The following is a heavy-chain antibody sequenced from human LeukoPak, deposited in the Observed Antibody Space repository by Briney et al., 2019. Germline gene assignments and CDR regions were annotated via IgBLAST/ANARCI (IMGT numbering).Heavy chain of an antibody. J-gene: IGHJ5*02. CDR3: ARRSDDFISSVRLLNTNWFDP. Sequence: GESLKISCKGSGYSFTSYWIGWVRQMPGKGLEWMGIIYPGDSDTRYSPSFQGQVTISADKSISTAYLQWSSLKASDTAMYYCARRSDDFISSVRLLNTNWFDPWGQGTLVTVSS. CDR2: IYPGDSDT. D-gene: IGHD3-10*01. V-gene: IGHV5-51*01. CDR1: GYSFTSYW.